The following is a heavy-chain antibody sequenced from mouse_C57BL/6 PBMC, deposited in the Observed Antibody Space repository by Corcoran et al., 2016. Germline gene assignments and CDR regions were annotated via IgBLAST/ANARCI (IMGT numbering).Heavy chain of an antibody. CDR3: ARRDYDRILGAMDY. V-gene: IGHV9-3*01. J-gene: IGHJ4*01. Sequence: QIQLVQSGPELKKPGETVKISCKASGYTFTTYGMSWVKQAPGKGLKWMGWINTYSGVPTYADDFKGRFAFSLETSASTAYLQINNLKNEDTATYFCARRDYDRILGAMDYWGQGTSVTVSS. D-gene: IGHD2-4*01. CDR2: INTYSGVP. CDR1: GYTFTTYG.